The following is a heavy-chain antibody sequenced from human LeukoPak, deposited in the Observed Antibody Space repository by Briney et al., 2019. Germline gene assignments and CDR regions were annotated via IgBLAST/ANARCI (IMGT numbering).Heavy chain of an antibody. CDR2: IHSGGTR. CDR3: AVEGFDI. D-gene: IGHD1-1*01. CDR1: GFSVSSND. Sequence: PGGSLRLSCAASGFSVSSNDMSWVRQAPGKGLEWVSLIHSGGTRYTDSVRGRFTISRDNSKNTLYLQMSSLRAEDTAVYYCAVEGFDIWGHGTMVTVSS. V-gene: IGHV3-53*01. J-gene: IGHJ3*02.